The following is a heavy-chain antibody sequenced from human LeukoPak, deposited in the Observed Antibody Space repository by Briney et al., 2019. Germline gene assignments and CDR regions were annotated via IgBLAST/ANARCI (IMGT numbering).Heavy chain of an antibody. CDR1: GYTFTGYY. D-gene: IGHD6-19*01. CDR3: ARDRTRTGYSSGWYHDY. J-gene: IGHJ4*02. Sequence: ASVKVSCKASGYTFTGYYMHWVRQAPGQGLEWMGWINPNSGGTNYAQKFQGRVTMTRDTSNSTAYMELSRLRSDDTAVYYCARDRTRTGYSSGWYHDYWGQGTLVTVSS. CDR2: INPNSGGT. V-gene: IGHV1-2*02.